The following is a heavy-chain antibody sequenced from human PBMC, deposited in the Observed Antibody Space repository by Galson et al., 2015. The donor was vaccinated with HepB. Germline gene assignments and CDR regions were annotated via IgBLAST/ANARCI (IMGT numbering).Heavy chain of an antibody. CDR3: AHTMVRGVIDWFDP. D-gene: IGHD3-10*01. Sequence: SETLSLTCTVSGGSISSYYWSWIRQPPGKGLEWIGYIYYSGSTNYNPSLKSRVTISVDTSKNQFSLKLSSVTAADTAVYYCAHTMVRGVIDWFDPWGQGTLVTVSS. V-gene: IGHV4-59*01. J-gene: IGHJ5*02. CDR2: IYYSGST. CDR1: GGSISSYY.